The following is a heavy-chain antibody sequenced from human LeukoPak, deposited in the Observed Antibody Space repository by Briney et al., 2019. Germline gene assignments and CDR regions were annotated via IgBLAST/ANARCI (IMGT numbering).Heavy chain of an antibody. Sequence: GGSLRLSCAASGFTFSSYAMHWVRQAPGKGLEWVAVMSYDGSNKYYADSVKGRFTISRDNSKNTLYLQMNSLRAEDTAVYYCARDLWFGDGRGYWGQGTLVTVSS. CDR1: GFTFSSYA. D-gene: IGHD3-10*01. CDR3: ARDLWFGDGRGY. J-gene: IGHJ4*02. V-gene: IGHV3-30*14. CDR2: MSYDGSNK.